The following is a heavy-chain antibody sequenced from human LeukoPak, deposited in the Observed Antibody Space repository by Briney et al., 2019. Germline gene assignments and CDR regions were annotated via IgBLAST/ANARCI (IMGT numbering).Heavy chain of an antibody. V-gene: IGHV3-48*03. CDR1: GFTFTSYD. D-gene: IGHD6-13*01. CDR3: ARDRGIAAAGNYYYYYGMDV. Sequence: PGGSLRLSCVASGFTFTSYDFNWVRQAPGKGLEWVSYISNGGGTISYADSVKGRFTISRDNAKNSLYLQMNSLRAEDTAVYYCARDRGIAAAGNYYYYYGMDVWGQGTTVTVSS. CDR2: ISNGGGTI. J-gene: IGHJ6*02.